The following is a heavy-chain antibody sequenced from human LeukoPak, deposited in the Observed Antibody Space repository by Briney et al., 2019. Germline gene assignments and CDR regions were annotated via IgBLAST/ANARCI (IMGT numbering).Heavy chain of an antibody. CDR2: INSDGSST. CDR1: GFTFSIYW. V-gene: IGHV3-74*01. J-gene: IGHJ4*02. Sequence: AGGSLRISCAAPGFTFSIYWMHWVRQAPGKGLVWVSRINSDGSSTSYADSVKGRFTSSRDNAKNTLYLQMNSLRAEDTAVYYCARVRSSGWSYFDYWGQGTLVTVSS. D-gene: IGHD6-19*01. CDR3: ARVRSSGWSYFDY.